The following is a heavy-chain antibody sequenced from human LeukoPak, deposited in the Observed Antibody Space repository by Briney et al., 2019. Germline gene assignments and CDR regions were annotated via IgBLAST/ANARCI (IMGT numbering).Heavy chain of an antibody. J-gene: IGHJ4*02. D-gene: IGHD6-13*01. CDR2: ISSSSSYT. CDR3: ARVRYSSSWAWEFDY. Sequence: PGGSLRLSGAASEFTFSDYYMSWIRQAPGKGREWFSYISSSSSYTNYADSVKGRFTISRDNAKNSLYLQMNSLRAEDTAVYYCARVRYSSSWAWEFDYWGQGTLVTVSS. V-gene: IGHV3-11*06. CDR1: EFTFSDYY.